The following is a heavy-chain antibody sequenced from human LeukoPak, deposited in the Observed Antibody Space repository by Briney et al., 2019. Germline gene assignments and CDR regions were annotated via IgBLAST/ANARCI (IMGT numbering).Heavy chain of an antibody. CDR2: INHSGST. J-gene: IGHJ4*02. CDR1: GGSFSGYY. V-gene: IGHV4-34*01. D-gene: IGHD3-10*01. Sequence: NTSETLSLTCAVYGGSFSGYYWSWIRQPPGKGLEWIGEINHSGSTYYNPSLKSRVTISVDTSKNQFSLKLSSVTAADTAVFYCASGAYYGSGSYYLVDDYWGQGTLVTVSS. CDR3: ASGAYYGSGSYYLVDDY.